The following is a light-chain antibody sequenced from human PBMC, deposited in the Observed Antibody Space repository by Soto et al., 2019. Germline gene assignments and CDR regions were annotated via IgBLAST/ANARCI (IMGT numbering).Light chain of an antibody. J-gene: IGKJ2*01. Sequence: DIQMTQSPSTLSASVGDRVTITCRASQSISSWLAWYQQKPGKAPKLLIYDASSLESGVPSRFSGSGSGTEFPLTISSLQPDDFATYYCQQYNSYHQTFGQGTKLEIK. V-gene: IGKV1-5*01. CDR1: QSISSW. CDR2: DAS. CDR3: QQYNSYHQT.